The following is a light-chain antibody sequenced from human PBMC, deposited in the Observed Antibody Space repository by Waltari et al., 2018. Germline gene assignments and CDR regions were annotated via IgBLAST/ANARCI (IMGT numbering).Light chain of an antibody. CDR1: SCNIATNY. CDR3: QSFDSSHVV. J-gene: IGLJ2*01. CDR2: EDN. Sequence: FMLTQPPSVSESPGKTVTISCTRSSCNIATNYVQWYQQRPGSAPTKVIYEDNQRPSGVPDRFSGSIDSSSNSASLIISGLKAEDEADYYCQSFDSSHVVFGGGTKLTVL. V-gene: IGLV6-57*03.